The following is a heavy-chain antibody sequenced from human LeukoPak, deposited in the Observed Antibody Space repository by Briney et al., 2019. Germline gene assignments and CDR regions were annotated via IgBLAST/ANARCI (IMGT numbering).Heavy chain of an antibody. V-gene: IGHV4-59*01. CDR2: ITYTGST. CDR3: ARSYSFEYVWAY. J-gene: IGHJ4*02. Sequence: SETLSLTCIVSGGSISSYYWSWIRQSPGKGLEWIGYITYTGSTDYDPSLKSRVTISVDTSRNQFSLRLNSVTAADTAVYYCARSYSFEYVWAYWGQGTPVTVSS. D-gene: IGHD3-16*01. CDR1: GGSISSYY.